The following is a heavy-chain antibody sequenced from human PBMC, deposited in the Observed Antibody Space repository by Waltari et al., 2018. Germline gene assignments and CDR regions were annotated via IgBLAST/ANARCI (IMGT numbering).Heavy chain of an antibody. J-gene: IGHJ2*01. CDR1: GGSITTHY. CDR2: IYHSGST. CDR3: ARLGSGNSQLWYFDL. Sequence: QVHLQESGPGLVKPSETLSLTCTVSGGSITTHYWSWIRQPPGKGLEWIGYIYHSGSTDRNPSLTSRVTISVDTSKNQFSLRVISVTAADTAVYYCARLGSGNSQLWYFDLWGRGTLVTVSS. D-gene: IGHD3-10*01. V-gene: IGHV4-59*11.